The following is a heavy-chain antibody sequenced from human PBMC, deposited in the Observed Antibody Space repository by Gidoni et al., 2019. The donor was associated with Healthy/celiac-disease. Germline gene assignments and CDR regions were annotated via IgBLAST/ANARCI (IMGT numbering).Heavy chain of an antibody. D-gene: IGHD3-3*01. V-gene: IGHV4-34*01. CDR2: IHHSGST. CDR3: ARDTTPKPNYDFWSGYNYYYGMDV. Sequence: HVQLQQWGAGLLKPSETLSLSCAVYGGSFSGYSWSWLRQPPGKGLEWIGEIHHSGSTNYNPSLNRRVTISVDTSKNQFSLKLSSVTAADTAVYYCARDTTPKPNYDFWSGYNYYYGMDVWGQGTTVTVSS. J-gene: IGHJ6*02. CDR1: GGSFSGYS.